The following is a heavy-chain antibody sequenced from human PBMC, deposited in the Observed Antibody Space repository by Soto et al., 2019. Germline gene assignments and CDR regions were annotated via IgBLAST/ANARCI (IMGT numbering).Heavy chain of an antibody. V-gene: IGHV6-1*01. Sequence: SQTLSHTCPISGSSVSSNTTARSWIRESPSRGLATLGGAYLRSKLYNDYDVYVKSRIITHPDTSNNQLSLQLNSVTPEDTAVYFCAKGDNLGPKTGYDFDPWGKGIMLTVYS. CDR1: GSSVSSNTTA. CDR3: AKGDNLGPKTGYDFDP. CDR2: AYLRSKLYN. D-gene: IGHD3-3*01. J-gene: IGHJ5*02.